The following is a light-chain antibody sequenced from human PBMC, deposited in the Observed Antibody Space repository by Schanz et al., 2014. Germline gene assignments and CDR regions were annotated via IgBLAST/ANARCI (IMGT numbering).Light chain of an antibody. J-gene: IGKJ1*01. Sequence: EIVMTQSPATLSVSPGERATLSCRASQSVSNNLAWYQQKPGQAPRLLIDGTSTRATGIPDRFSGSGSGTDFTLTISRLEPEDFAVYYCQQYGESLWTFGPGTRVEIK. CDR1: QSVSNN. V-gene: IGKV3D-15*01. CDR2: GTS. CDR3: QQYGESLWT.